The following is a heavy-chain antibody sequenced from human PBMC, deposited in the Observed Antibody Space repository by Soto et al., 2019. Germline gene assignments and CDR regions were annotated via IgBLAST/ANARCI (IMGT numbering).Heavy chain of an antibody. CDR1: GFTFSGSA. D-gene: IGHD3-3*01. CDR2: IRSKANSYAT. CDR3: TSRFLEWLPAYYGMDV. Sequence: PGGSLRLSCAASGFTFSGSAMHWVRQASGKGLEWVGRIRSKANSYATAYAASVKGRFTISRDDSKNTAYLQMNILKTEDTAVYYCTSRFLEWLPAYYGMDVWGQGTTVTVSS. J-gene: IGHJ6*02. V-gene: IGHV3-73*01.